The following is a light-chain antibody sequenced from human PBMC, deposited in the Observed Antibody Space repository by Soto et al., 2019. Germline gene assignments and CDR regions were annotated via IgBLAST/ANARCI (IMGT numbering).Light chain of an antibody. Sequence: DIQMTQSPSSLSASVGDEVTITCRASQSISTYLNWYQQRPGKGPNVLIYGATSLQSGVPSRFSGSGSGTDFTLTISSLQPEDFAIYYCQQSYSSPTFGQGTK. CDR3: QQSYSSPT. CDR2: GAT. V-gene: IGKV1-39*01. J-gene: IGKJ1*01. CDR1: QSISTY.